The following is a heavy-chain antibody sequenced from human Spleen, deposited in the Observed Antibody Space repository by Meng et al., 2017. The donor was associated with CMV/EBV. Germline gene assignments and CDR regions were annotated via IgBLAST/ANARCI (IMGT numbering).Heavy chain of an antibody. CDR3: AGLSNDYGGKGSH. Sequence: SGGSLNSADSSWSWLRQPPGKGLEWIGYIYYSGSTSYSPSLQSRGTISLDTSKNRFSLMLRSVTAADTAVYYCAGLSNDYGGKGSHWGQGTLVTVSS. CDR2: IYYSGST. D-gene: IGHD4-23*01. J-gene: IGHJ4*02. V-gene: IGHV4-30-4*08. CDR1: GGSLNSADSS.